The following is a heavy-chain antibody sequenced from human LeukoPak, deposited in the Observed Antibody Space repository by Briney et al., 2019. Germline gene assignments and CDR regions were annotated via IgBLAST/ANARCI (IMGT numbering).Heavy chain of an antibody. CDR1: GFTFTTYW. V-gene: IGHV3-7*01. CDR3: ARDSGWNY. Sequence: SGGSLRLSCTASGFTFTTYWMSWVRHPPGKGLEWVANIKQDGTEKYYVDSVKGRFTISRDNAKNSLYLQMNSLRGEDTAVYYCARDSGWNYWGQGTLVTVSS. J-gene: IGHJ4*02. CDR2: IKQDGTEK. D-gene: IGHD2-15*01.